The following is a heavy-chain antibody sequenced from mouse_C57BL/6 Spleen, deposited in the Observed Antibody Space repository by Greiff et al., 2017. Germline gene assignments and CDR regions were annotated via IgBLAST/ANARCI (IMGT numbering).Heavy chain of an antibody. V-gene: IGHV12-3*01. J-gene: IGHJ1*03. CDR3: AGDYDGYWYFDG. CDR1: GFPITSGYY. CDR2: ITHSGET. D-gene: IGHD2-3*01. Sequence: VQLVESGPGLVKPSQSLFLTCSITGFPITSGYYWIWIRQSPGKPLEWMGYITHSGETFYNPSLQCPISITRDTSKNQFFLQLNSVTTEDTAMYYCAGDYDGYWYFDGWGTGTTVTVSS.